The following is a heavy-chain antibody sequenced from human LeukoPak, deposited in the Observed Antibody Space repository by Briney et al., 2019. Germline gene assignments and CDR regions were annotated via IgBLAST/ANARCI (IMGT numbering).Heavy chain of an antibody. J-gene: IGHJ4*02. CDR2: FDPEDGET. D-gene: IGHD1-26*01. Sequence: ASVKVSCKVSGYTLTELSMHWVRQAPGKGLEWMGGFDPEDGETIYAQKFQGRVTMTEDTSTDTAYMELSSLRSEDTAVYHCATAYIVGATTSLGYWGQGTLVTVSS. CDR3: ATAYIVGATTSLGY. CDR1: GYTLTELS. V-gene: IGHV1-24*01.